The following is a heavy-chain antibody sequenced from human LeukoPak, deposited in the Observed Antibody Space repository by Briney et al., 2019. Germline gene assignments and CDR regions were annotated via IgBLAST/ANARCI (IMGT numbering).Heavy chain of an antibody. CDR3: ARGSQRGYSLSDAFDI. Sequence: GGSLRLSCAASGFTFSSYSMNWVRQAPGKGLEWVSYISSSSSTIYYADSVKGRFTISRDNAKNSLYLQMNSLRAEDTAVYYCARGSQRGYSLSDAFDIWGQGTMVTVSS. D-gene: IGHD5-18*01. V-gene: IGHV3-48*01. J-gene: IGHJ3*02. CDR2: ISSSSSTI. CDR1: GFTFSSYS.